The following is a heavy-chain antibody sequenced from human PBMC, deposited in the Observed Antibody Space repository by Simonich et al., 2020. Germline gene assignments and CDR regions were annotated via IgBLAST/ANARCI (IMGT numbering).Heavy chain of an antibody. CDR3: ARANERDY. V-gene: IGHV3-21*01. CDR2: MSGSSSYI. D-gene: IGHD1-1*01. CDR1: GFTFSDYS. Sequence: ELQLVESGGGLVKPGGSLRLSCEASGFTFSDYSMNWVRQAPGKGREWVSSMSGSSSYIYYADSVKGRFTISRDNAKNSLYLQMNSLRAEDTAVYYCARANERDYWGQGTLVTVSS. J-gene: IGHJ4*02.